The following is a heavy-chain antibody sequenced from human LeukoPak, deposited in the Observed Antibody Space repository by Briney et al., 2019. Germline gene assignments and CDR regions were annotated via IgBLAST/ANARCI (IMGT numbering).Heavy chain of an antibody. CDR1: GGSFSGYY. CDR2: INHSGST. V-gene: IGHV4-34*01. CDR3: ARLLDDYGDYGP. D-gene: IGHD4-17*01. J-gene: IGHJ5*02. Sequence: SETLSLTCAVYGGSFSGYYWSWVRQPPGKGLEWIGEINHSGSTNYNPSLKSRVTISVDTSKNQFSLKLSSVTAADTAVYYCARLLDDYGDYGPWGQGTLVTVSS.